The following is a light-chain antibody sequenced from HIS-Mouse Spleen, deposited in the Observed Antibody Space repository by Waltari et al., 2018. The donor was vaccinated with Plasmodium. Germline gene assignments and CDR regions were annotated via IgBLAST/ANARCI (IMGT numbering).Light chain of an antibody. CDR3: QAWDSSTDYV. Sequence: SYELTQPPSVSVSPGQTPSITCSGDKLGAKYACWYQQKPGQSPVLVIYQDSKRPSGIPERFSGSNSGNTATLTISGTQAMDEADYYCQAWDSSTDYVFGTGTKVTVL. CDR2: QDS. CDR1: KLGAKY. V-gene: IGLV3-1*01. J-gene: IGLJ1*01.